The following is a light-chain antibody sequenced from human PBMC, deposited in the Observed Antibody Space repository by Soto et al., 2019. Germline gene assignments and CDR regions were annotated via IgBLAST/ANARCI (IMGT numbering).Light chain of an antibody. CDR3: SSYASSSTVV. J-gene: IGLJ2*01. CDR1: SNDVGGHNY. V-gene: IGLV2-14*01. Sequence: QSLLTQPASVSGSPGQSITISCTGTSNDVGGHNYVSWYQQHPGKAPKLMIYDVSNRPSGVSNRFSGSKSGNTASLTISGLQAEDEADYYCSSYASSSTVVFGGGTKLTVL. CDR2: DVS.